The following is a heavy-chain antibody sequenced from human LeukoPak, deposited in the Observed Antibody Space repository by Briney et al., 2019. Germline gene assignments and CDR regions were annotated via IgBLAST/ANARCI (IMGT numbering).Heavy chain of an antibody. CDR2: VYYSGSL. V-gene: IGHV4-39*07. CDR3: ARRDYAAWFDP. D-gene: IGHD4/OR15-4a*01. Sequence: PSETLSLTCSVSDASIDSGDSGGYYWAWRRQPPGKGLEWIGSVYYSGSLKYNPSLKGRVSISRDMSKNQFFLNLNSVNATDTAVYYCARRDYAAWFDPWGQGTLVTVSS. CDR1: DASIDSGDSGGYY. J-gene: IGHJ5*02.